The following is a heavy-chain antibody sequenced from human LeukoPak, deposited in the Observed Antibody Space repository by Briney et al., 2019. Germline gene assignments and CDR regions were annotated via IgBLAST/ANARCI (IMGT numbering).Heavy chain of an antibody. J-gene: IGHJ4*02. CDR3: ARDPHTGIVGPISYFDY. D-gene: IGHD1-26*01. CDR1: GFTFSSSA. CDR2: ISGSGSGGST. V-gene: IGHV3-23*01. Sequence: GGSLRLSCAASGFTFSSSAMSWVRQAPGKGLEWVSSISGSGSGGSTYYADSVKGRFTISRDNSKNTVYLEMNSLRAEDTAVYYCARDPHTGIVGPISYFDYWGQGTLVTVSS.